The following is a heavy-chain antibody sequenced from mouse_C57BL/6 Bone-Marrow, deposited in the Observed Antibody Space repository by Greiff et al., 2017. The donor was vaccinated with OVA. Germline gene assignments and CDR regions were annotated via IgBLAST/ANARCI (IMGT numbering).Heavy chain of an antibody. CDR2: IDPENGDT. D-gene: IGHD2-1*01. J-gene: IGHJ3*01. CDR1: GFNIKDDY. Sequence: VQLQQSGAELVRPGASVTLSCTASGFNIKDDYMHWVKQRPEQGLEWIGWIDPENGDTEYASQFQGKATITADTSSNTAYLQLSSLTSEDTAVYYCTPIYYGAYWGQGTLVTVSA. V-gene: IGHV14-4*01. CDR3: TPIYYGAY.